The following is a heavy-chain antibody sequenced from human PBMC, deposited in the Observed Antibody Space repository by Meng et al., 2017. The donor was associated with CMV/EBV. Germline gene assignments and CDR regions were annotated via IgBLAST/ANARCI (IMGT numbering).Heavy chain of an antibody. CDR2: IYSGGST. V-gene: IGHV3-53*01. D-gene: IGHD3-3*01. CDR1: GFTVSSNY. Sequence: VVSLRLSCAASGFTVSSNYMSRVRQAPGKGLEWVSVIYSGGSTYYADSVKGRFTISRDNSKNTLYLQMNSLRAEDTAVYYCARGFSTIFGVPKRGRQYGMDVWGQGTTVTVSS. CDR3: ARGFSTIFGVPKRGRQYGMDV. J-gene: IGHJ6*02.